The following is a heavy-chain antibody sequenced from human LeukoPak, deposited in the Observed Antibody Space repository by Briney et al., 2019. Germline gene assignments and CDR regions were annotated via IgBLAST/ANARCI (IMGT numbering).Heavy chain of an antibody. Sequence: ASVKVSCKASGYTFSSYGISWVRQAPGQGLEWMGWINPNTGGTNYAQKFQGRVTMTRDTSISTAFMELSRLRSDDTAVYYCARGGLSGEFDPWGQGTLLTVSS. CDR2: INPNTGGT. CDR3: ARGGLSGEFDP. CDR1: GYTFSSYG. V-gene: IGHV1-2*02. D-gene: IGHD1-26*01. J-gene: IGHJ5*02.